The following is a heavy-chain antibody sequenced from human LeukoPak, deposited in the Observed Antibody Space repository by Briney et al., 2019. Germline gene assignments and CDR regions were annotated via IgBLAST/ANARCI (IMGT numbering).Heavy chain of an antibody. J-gene: IGHJ4*02. CDR1: GFNFNMFA. V-gene: IGHV3-23*01. CDR2: LSRSGTTT. D-gene: IGHD2-15*01. CDR3: AKEQRIRHCSEGVCMEGYYFDY. Sequence: GGSLRLSCAGTGFNFNMFAMNWVRQAPGKGLEWVSGLSRSGTTTNYADSVKGRFTISRDKSKHTMFLQMNSLRPEDTAIYYCAKEQRIRHCSEGVCMEGYYFDYWGQGALVTVSS.